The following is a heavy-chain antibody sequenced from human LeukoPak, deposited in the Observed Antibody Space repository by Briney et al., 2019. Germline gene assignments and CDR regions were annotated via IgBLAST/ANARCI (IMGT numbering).Heavy chain of an antibody. V-gene: IGHV3-21*01. CDR2: ITSYSTYI. CDR1: GFTFNNYS. CDR3: ARDPWGFDL. D-gene: IGHD3-16*01. J-gene: IGHJ4*02. Sequence: PGGSLRLSCAASGFTFNNYSIHWVRQATGKGLEWVSSITSYSTYISYGDSVKGRFTISRDNSKNSLYLHMNSLKVEDTAVYYCARDPWGFDLWGQGTLVTVSS.